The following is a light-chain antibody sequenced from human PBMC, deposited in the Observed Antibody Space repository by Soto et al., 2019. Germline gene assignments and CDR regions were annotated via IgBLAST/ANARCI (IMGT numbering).Light chain of an antibody. J-gene: IGLJ2*01. CDR2: GNS. V-gene: IGLV1-40*01. CDR1: SSNIGAGYD. CDR3: QSYDSSLSVV. Sequence: QSVLTQPPSVSGAPGQRVTISCTGSSSNIGAGYDVQWYQQLPGTAPNLLIYGNSNRPSGVPDRFSGSKSGTSASLAITWLQAEYQADYYCQSYDSSLSVVFGGGTKPTV.